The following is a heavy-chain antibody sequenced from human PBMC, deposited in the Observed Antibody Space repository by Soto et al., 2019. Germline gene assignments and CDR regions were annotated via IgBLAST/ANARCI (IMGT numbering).Heavy chain of an antibody. CDR2: INRDASKM. D-gene: IGHD6-13*01. Sequence: EVQLEESGGDLVQPGGSLRLSCAASGFTLSSYWMTWVRQAPGKGLEWVANINRDASKMSYLDSVRGRFTISRDNVRNSLYLQMDRLRADDTALYYCARDVSPGSSSLYLDAFDIWGQGKMVTVSS. CDR3: ARDVSPGSSSLYLDAFDI. V-gene: IGHV3-7*05. J-gene: IGHJ3*02. CDR1: GFTLSSYW.